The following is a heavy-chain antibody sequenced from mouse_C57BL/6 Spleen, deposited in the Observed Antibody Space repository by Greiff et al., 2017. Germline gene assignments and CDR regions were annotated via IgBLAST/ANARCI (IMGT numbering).Heavy chain of an antibody. CDR2: IDPSDSYT. CDR1: GYTFTSYW. Sequence: QVQLQQPGAELVMPGASVKLSCKASGYTFTSYWMHWVKQRPGQGLEWIGEIDPSDSYTNYNQKFKGKSTLTVDKSSSTAYMQLSSLTSEDSAVYYCARVGSLGAMDYWGQRTSVTVSS. D-gene: IGHD6-2*01. V-gene: IGHV1-69*01. CDR3: ARVGSLGAMDY. J-gene: IGHJ4*01.